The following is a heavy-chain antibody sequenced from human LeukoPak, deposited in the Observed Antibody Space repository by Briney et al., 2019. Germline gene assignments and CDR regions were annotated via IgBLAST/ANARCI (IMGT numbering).Heavy chain of an antibody. CDR1: GGSISSGDYY. D-gene: IGHD4-17*01. CDR2: IYYSGST. Sequence: SETLSLTCTVSGGSISSGDYYWSWIRQPPGKGLEWIGYIYYSGSTYYNPSLKSRVTTSVDTSKNQFSLKLSSVTAADTAVYYCARDYGDYEYNYYYGMDVWGKGTTVTVSS. CDR3: ARDYGDYEYNYYYGMDV. J-gene: IGHJ6*04. V-gene: IGHV4-30-4*01.